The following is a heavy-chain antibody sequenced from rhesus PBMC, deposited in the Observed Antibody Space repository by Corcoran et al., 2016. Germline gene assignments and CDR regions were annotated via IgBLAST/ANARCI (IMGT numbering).Heavy chain of an antibody. V-gene: IGHV4S14*01. Sequence: QVQLQESGPGLVKPSETLSLTCAISGGSISGYYYWSWIRKPPGKGLELIGRIYGSGGSNALNPSLNSRVTLSVDTSKNQFSLMLSSVPAADTAVYYCANRPTAGTVGPIDYWGQGVLVTVSS. J-gene: IGHJ4*01. CDR2: IYGSGGSN. CDR3: ANRPTAGTVGPIDY. CDR1: GGSISGYYY. D-gene: IGHD5-24*01.